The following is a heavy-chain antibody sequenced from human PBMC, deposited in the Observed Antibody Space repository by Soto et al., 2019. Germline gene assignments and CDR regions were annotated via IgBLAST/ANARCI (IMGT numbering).Heavy chain of an antibody. D-gene: IGHD1-1*01. CDR2: ISSSSSYT. CDR3: ARANVWNAGFFAINSFDP. Sequence: HWGCMRLCCAASGLSFCDYDMSWIRQDPGKGLEWVSYISSSSSYTNYADSVKGRFTISRDNAKNSLYLQMNSLRAEDTAMYYCARANVWNAGFFAINSFDPWGQGTLVTVSS. V-gene: IGHV3-11*03. J-gene: IGHJ5*02. CDR1: GLSFCDYD.